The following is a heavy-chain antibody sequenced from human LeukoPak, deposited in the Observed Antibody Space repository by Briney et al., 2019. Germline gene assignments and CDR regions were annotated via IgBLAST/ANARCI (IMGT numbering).Heavy chain of an antibody. J-gene: IGHJ6*02. CDR3: AKGVLTYDYYGMDV. D-gene: IGHD3-9*01. CDR1: GFTFSSYG. Sequence: GRSLRLSCAASGFTFSSYGMHWVRQAPGKGLEWVAVISYDGSNKYYADSVKGRFSISRDNSQNTLYLQINSLRAEDTAVYYCAKGVLTYDYYGMDVWGQGTTVTVSS. CDR2: ISYDGSNK. V-gene: IGHV3-30*18.